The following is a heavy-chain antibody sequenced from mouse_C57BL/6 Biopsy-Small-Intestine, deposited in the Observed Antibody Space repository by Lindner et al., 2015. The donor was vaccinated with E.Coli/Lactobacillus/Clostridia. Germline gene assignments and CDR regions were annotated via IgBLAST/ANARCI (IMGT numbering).Heavy chain of an antibody. J-gene: IGHJ2*01. Sequence: VRLQESGPELVKPGASVKMSCKASGYTFTDYYTHWVKQSHGKSLEWIGYIYPNNGDIGYNQMFKGKATLTVDKSSSTAYMELRSLTSEDSAVYYCARGGDFDYWGQGTTLTVSS. CDR1: GYTFTDYY. CDR3: ARGGDFDY. D-gene: IGHD1-1*02. CDR2: IYPNNGDI. V-gene: IGHV1-34*01.